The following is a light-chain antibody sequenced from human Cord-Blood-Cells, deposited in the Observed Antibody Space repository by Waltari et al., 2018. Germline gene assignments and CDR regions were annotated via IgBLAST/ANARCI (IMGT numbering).Light chain of an antibody. Sequence: DIQMTQSPSSLSASVGDRVTITCQASKDISNYLNWYQQKPGKDPKHLIYDASNLETGVPSRFSGSGSGTDFTFTISSLQPEDIATYYCQQYDNLPLTFGGGTKVEIK. CDR3: QQYDNLPLT. CDR2: DAS. CDR1: KDISNY. J-gene: IGKJ4*01. V-gene: IGKV1-33*01.